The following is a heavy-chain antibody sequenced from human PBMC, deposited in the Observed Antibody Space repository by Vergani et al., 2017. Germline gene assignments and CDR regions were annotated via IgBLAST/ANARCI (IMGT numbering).Heavy chain of an antibody. D-gene: IGHD3-9*01. V-gene: IGHV4-59*01. CDR3: ARAFYCDILTSAGWFDP. CDR2: IYYSGST. J-gene: IGHJ5*02. CDR1: GGSISSYY. Sequence: QVQLQESGPGLVKPSETLSLTCTVSGGSISSYYWSWIRQPPGKGLEWIGYIYYSGSTNYNPSLKSRVTISVDTSKNHFSLKLSSVTAADTAVYYCARAFYCDILTSAGWFDPWGQGTLVTVSS.